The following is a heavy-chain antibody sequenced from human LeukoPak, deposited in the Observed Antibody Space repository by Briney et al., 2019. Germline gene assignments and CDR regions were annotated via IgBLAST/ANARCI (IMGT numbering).Heavy chain of an antibody. Sequence: APVNVSCKASGYTFTSYYMHWVRQAPGQGLEWMGIINPSGGSTSYAQKFQGRVTMTRDTSTSTVYMELSSLRSEDTAVYYCARDGGNSGMDVWGQGTTVTVSS. CDR1: GYTFTSYY. CDR2: INPSGGST. CDR3: ARDGGNSGMDV. V-gene: IGHV1-46*01. J-gene: IGHJ6*02. D-gene: IGHD4-23*01.